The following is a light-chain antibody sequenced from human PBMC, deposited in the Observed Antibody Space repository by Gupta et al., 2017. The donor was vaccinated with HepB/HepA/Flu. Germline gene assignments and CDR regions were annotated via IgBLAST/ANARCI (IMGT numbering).Light chain of an antibody. Sequence: HELAQPASVSVSPGQTASITCSGDKLGDKNVCWYQQKSGQSPVVVIYKDRKRPAATPERFSGSNSGNTATLTISGSRAMAEADYYCQAWDSSSVVFGRGTKLTVL. CDR1: KLGDKN. CDR2: KDR. CDR3: QAWDSSSVV. J-gene: IGLJ2*01. V-gene: IGLV3-1*01.